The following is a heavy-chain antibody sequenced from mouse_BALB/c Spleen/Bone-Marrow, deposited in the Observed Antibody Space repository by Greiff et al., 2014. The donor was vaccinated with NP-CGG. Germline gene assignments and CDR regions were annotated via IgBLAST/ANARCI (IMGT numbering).Heavy chain of an antibody. Sequence: VQLQQSGAELVKPGASVKLSCTASGFNIKDTYMHWVKQRPEQGLEWIGRIDPANGNTKYDPKFQGKATITADTSSNTASLQHSIVTSESTAVYYCAIYYYGSSRFAYWGQGTLVSVSA. D-gene: IGHD1-1*01. CDR3: AIYYYGSSRFAY. V-gene: IGHV14-3*02. CDR1: GFNIKDTY. CDR2: IDPANGNT. J-gene: IGHJ3*01.